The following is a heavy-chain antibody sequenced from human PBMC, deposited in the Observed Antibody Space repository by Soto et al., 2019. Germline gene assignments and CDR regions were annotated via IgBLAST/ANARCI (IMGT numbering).Heavy chain of an antibody. D-gene: IGHD3-9*01. V-gene: IGHV3-48*02. CDR1: GFTFSSYS. CDR2: ISSSSSTI. CDR3: AREVYDILTGQRRIDY. J-gene: IGHJ4*02. Sequence: GGSLRLSCAASGFTFSSYSMNWVRQAPGKGLEWVSYISSSSSTIYYADSVKGRFTISRDNAKNSLYLQMNSLRDEDTAVYYCAREVYDILTGQRRIDYWGQGTLVTVPS.